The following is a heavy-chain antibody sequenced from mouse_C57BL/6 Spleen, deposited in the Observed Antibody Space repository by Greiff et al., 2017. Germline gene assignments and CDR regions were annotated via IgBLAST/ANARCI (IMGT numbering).Heavy chain of an antibody. Sequence: VPLQQPGAELVRPGSSVKLSCTASGYTLTTYWMDLVKQRPGQGLEWIGIIYPSDSESHYNQTFQDKAPLTVYQSSSTAYMQLSSVTSEDSAVCYCSRSGPYAMDYWGQGTSVTVSS. V-gene: IGHV1-61*01. CDR3: SRSGPYAMDY. J-gene: IGHJ4*01. CDR1: GYTLTTYW. CDR2: IYPSDSES.